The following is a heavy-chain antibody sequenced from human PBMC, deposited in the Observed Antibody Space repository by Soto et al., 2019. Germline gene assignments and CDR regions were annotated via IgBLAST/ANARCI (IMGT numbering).Heavy chain of an antibody. D-gene: IGHD3-22*01. CDR1: GYTFTSYG. CDR2: IIAYDGNT. Sequence: QVKLVQSGAEVKKPGASVKVSCKASGYTFTSYGISWVRQAPGQGLEWLGWIIAYDGNTNYAQSLHGRVFMTTDTSTSTAYMELSSLRSDDTAVYYCARVGYYDSSGSRNYYYYGINVWGQGTTVTVSS. CDR3: ARVGYYDSSGSRNYYYYGINV. V-gene: IGHV1-18*01. J-gene: IGHJ6*02.